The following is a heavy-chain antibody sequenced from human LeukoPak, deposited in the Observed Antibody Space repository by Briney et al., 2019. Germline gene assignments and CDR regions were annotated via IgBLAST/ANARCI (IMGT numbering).Heavy chain of an antibody. CDR3: ARSYSIYDY. J-gene: IGHJ4*02. CDR2: ISSSGSTI. Sequence: GGSLRLSCAASGFIFSTYEMNWVRQAPGKGLEWVSYISSSGSTIYYADSVKGRFTISRDNAKNSLYLQMNSLRAEDTAVCYCARSYSIYDYWGQGTLVTVSS. V-gene: IGHV3-48*03. CDR1: GFIFSTYE. D-gene: IGHD6-13*01.